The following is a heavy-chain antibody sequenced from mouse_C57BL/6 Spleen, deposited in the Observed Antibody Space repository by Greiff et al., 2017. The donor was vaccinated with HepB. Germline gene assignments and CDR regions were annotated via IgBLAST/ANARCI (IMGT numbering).Heavy chain of an antibody. CDR1: GFTFSDYG. Sequence: EVQGVESGGGLVKPGGSLKLSCAASGFTFSDYGMHWVRQAPEKGLEWVAYISSGSSTIYYADTVKGRFTISRDNAKNTLFLQMTSLRSEDTAMYYCARSEASDYAMDYWGQGTSVTVSS. CDR3: ARSEASDYAMDY. J-gene: IGHJ4*01. V-gene: IGHV5-17*01. CDR2: ISSGSSTI.